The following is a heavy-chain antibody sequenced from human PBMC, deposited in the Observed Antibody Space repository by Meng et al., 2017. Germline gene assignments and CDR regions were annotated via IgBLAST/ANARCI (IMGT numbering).Heavy chain of an antibody. J-gene: IGHJ5*02. Sequence: ASVKVSCKASGYTFTSYGISWVRQAPGQGLEWMGWISAYNGNTNYAQKLQGRVTMTTDTSTSTAYMELRSLRSDDTAVYYCARGPYSSSWYEDNWFDPWGQGTLVTVSS. CDR2: ISAYNGNT. CDR3: ARGPYSSSWYEDNWFDP. V-gene: IGHV1-18*01. D-gene: IGHD6-13*01. CDR1: GYTFTSYG.